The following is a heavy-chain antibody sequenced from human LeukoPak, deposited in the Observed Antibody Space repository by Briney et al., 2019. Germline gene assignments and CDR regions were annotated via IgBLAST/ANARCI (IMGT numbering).Heavy chain of an antibody. V-gene: IGHV1-18*01. D-gene: IGHD3-10*01. CDR2: ISAHNGDT. CDR1: GFTFTIYG. Sequence: GASVKVSCKASGFTFTIYGITWVRQAPGQGLEWMGWISAHNGDTKYAQKLQGRVTVTTDTSTSTAYMELRSLRSDDTAVYYCAREGYFGSGIDYYYGMDVRGQGTKVTVSS. CDR3: AREGYFGSGIDYYYGMDV. J-gene: IGHJ6*02.